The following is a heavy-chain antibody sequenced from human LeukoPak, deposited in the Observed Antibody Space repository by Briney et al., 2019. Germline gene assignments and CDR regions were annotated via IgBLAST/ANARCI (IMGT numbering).Heavy chain of an antibody. Sequence: ASVKVSCKASGYAFTGYYIHWVRQAPGQGLEWMGWINPNSGGTNYAQKFQGRVTMTRDTSISTAYMELSRLRSDDTAVYYCARLRGNDYWDYWGQGTLVTVSS. V-gene: IGHV1-2*02. CDR1: GYAFTGYY. J-gene: IGHJ4*02. CDR3: ARLRGNDYWDY. CDR2: INPNSGGT. D-gene: IGHD3-16*01.